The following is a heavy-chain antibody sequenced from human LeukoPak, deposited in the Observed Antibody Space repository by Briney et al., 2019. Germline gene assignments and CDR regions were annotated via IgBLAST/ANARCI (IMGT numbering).Heavy chain of an antibody. CDR3: AKAMGSIYYGMDV. V-gene: IGHV3-9*01. J-gene: IGHJ6*02. Sequence: GGSLRLSCVASGFTFDDYAMHWVRQAPGKGLEWVSGISWSSGSKGYADSVRGRFTISRDNAKKSLYLQMNSLRPEDTALYCCAKAMGSIYYGMDVWGQGTTVTVSS. CDR1: GFTFDDYA. D-gene: IGHD1-26*01. CDR2: ISWSSGSK.